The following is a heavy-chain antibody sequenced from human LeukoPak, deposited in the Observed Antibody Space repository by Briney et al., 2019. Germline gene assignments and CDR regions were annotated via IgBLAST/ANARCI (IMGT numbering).Heavy chain of an antibody. CDR3: AKQGRDWLRDYYYYMDV. V-gene: IGHV3-23*01. J-gene: IGHJ6*03. Sequence: GGSLRLSCAASGFTFSNYHMNWVRQTPGKGLEWFSAIGGRGGSAYYAESVKGRFTISRDNSKNTLELQMNSLRAEDTAVYYCAKQGRDWLRDYYYYMDVWGKGTTVTISS. CDR2: IGGRGGSA. D-gene: IGHD3-9*01. CDR1: GFTFSNYH.